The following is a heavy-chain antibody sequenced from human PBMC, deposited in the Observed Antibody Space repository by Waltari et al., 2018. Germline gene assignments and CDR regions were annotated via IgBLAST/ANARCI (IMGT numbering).Heavy chain of an antibody. J-gene: IGHJ4*02. V-gene: IGHV4-4*02. D-gene: IGHD2-15*01. CDR2: VRGDGRT. CDR3: ARDRGRWLYLDS. Sequence: SGARHSPGNGLRWIEQVRGDGRTNYNPSVASRVTISLDTSTNQYSLRVTSATAADTAVYYCARDRGRWLYLDSWGQGILVTVSS.